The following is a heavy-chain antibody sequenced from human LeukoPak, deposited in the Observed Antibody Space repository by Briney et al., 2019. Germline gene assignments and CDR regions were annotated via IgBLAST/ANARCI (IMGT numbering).Heavy chain of an antibody. Sequence: GGSLRLSCAASGFTFSSYAMSWVRQAPGKGPEWVSAISGSGGSTYYADSVKGRFTISRDNSKNTLYLQMNSLRAEDTAVYYCAKGRGGAEDSSGYYYVPIDYWGQGTLVTVSS. D-gene: IGHD3-22*01. J-gene: IGHJ4*02. CDR3: AKGRGGAEDSSGYYYVPIDY. V-gene: IGHV3-23*01. CDR2: ISGSGGST. CDR1: GFTFSSYA.